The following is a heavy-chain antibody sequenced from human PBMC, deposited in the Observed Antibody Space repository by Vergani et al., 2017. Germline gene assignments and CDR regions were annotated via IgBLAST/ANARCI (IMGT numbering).Heavy chain of an antibody. Sequence: EVQLLQSEGAVVQPGGSLRLSCVASGFTFSSHAMSWCRQGHGQGLEWVSSMKNTGDSTHYADSVKGRFTISRDNSKNTLYLQMNSLRVEDTAVYYCGRGSDNYNWGQGTLVTVSS. CDR1: GFTFSSHA. D-gene: IGHD5-24*01. V-gene: IGHV3-23*01. CDR3: GRGSDNYN. CDR2: MKNTGDST. J-gene: IGHJ4*02.